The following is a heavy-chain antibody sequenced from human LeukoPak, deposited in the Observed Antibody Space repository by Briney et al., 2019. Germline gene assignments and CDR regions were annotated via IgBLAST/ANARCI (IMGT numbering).Heavy chain of an antibody. CDR3: ARVGHHMVRGVTPFDY. Sequence: GASVKVSCKASGYTFTGYYMHWVRQAPRQGLEWMGWINPNSGGTNYAQKFQGRVTMTRDTSISTAYMELSRLRSDDTAVYYCARVGHHMVRGVTPFDYWGQGTLVTVSS. CDR2: INPNSGGT. CDR1: GYTFTGYY. J-gene: IGHJ4*02. V-gene: IGHV1-2*02. D-gene: IGHD3-10*01.